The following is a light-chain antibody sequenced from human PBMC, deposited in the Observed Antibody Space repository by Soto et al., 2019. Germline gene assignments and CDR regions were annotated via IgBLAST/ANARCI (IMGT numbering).Light chain of an antibody. CDR1: QNINNW. V-gene: IGKV1-5*01. Sequence: DIQMNHSPSTLSASIGDRVTITCRASQNINNWIAWYQQKPGKAPKFLIYDASTLESGVPSRFSGSGFGTEFSLTISSLQPDDFGSYYCQHMRTFGQGTKVDI. J-gene: IGKJ1*01. CDR3: QHMRT. CDR2: DAS.